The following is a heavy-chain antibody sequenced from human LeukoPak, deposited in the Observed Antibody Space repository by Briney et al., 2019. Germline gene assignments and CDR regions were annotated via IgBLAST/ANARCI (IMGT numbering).Heavy chain of an antibody. V-gene: IGHV1-69*13. D-gene: IGHD2-2*01. CDR3: ASPCSSTSCQPNYYYYVYMDV. CDR2: IIPIFGTA. J-gene: IGHJ6*03. CDR1: GGTFSSCA. Sequence: EASVKVSCKASGGTFSSCAISWVRQAPGQGLEWMGGIIPIFGTANYAQKFQGRVTITADESTSTAYMELSSLRSEDTAVCYCASPCSSTSCQPNYYYYVYMDVWGRGTTVTVSS.